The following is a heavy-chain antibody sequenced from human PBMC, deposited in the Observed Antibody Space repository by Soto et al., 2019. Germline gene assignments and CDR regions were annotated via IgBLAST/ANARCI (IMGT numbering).Heavy chain of an antibody. Sequence: GGSLRLSCAASGFTFSSYGMHWVRQAPGKGLEWVAVISYDGSNKYYADSVKGRFTISRDNSKNTLYLQMNSLRAEDTAVYYYAKDDLSLEAETMVRCVIGAFDIWGQGTMFTVSS. CDR3: AKDDLSLEAETMVRCVIGAFDI. J-gene: IGHJ3*02. CDR1: GFTFSSYG. V-gene: IGHV3-30*18. CDR2: ISYDGSNK. D-gene: IGHD3-10*01.